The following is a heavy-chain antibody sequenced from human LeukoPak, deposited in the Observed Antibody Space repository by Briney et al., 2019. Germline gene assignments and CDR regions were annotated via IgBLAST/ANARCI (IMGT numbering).Heavy chain of an antibody. D-gene: IGHD2-21*02. J-gene: IGHJ4*02. CDR2: FGGSGGTI. CDR1: GFTFSTYA. CDR3: AKSDCGGDCHLPDC. Sequence: PGGSLRLSCAASGFTFSTYAMSWVRQAPGKGLKWVSHFGGSGGTIYYADSVKGRFTTSRDNSKNTLYLQMNSLRAEDTAVYYCAKSDCGGDCHLPDCWGQGTLVTVSS. V-gene: IGHV3-23*01.